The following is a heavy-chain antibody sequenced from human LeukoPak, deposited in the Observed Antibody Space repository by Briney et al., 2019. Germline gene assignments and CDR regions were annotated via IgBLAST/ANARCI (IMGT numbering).Heavy chain of an antibody. J-gene: IGHJ6*03. CDR2: IYYSGST. Sequence: PSETLSLTCTVSGGSISSSSYYWGWIRQPPGKGLEWIGSIYYSGSTYYNPSLKSRVTISVDTSKNQFSLKLSSVTAADTAVYYCASPAWVRGVPNPNYYYYYMDVWGKGTTVTISS. D-gene: IGHD3-10*01. V-gene: IGHV4-39*07. CDR3: ASPAWVRGVPNPNYYYYYMDV. CDR1: GGSISSSSYY.